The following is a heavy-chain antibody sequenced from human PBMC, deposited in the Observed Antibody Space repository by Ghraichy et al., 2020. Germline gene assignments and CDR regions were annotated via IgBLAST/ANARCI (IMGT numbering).Heavy chain of an antibody. CDR3: ASLGVGPTLLWFGELFPHDY. J-gene: IGHJ4*02. V-gene: IGHV3-11*03. D-gene: IGHD3-10*01. Sequence: GGSLRLSCAASGFTFSDYYMSWIRQAPGKGLEWVSYISSSSSYTNYADSVKGRFTISRDNAKNSLYLQMNSLRAEDTAVYYCASLGVGPTLLWFGELFPHDYWGQGTLVTVSS. CDR1: GFTFSDYY. CDR2: ISSSSSYT.